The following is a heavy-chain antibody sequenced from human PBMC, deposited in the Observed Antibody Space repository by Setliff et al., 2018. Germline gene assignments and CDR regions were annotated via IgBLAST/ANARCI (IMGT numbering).Heavy chain of an antibody. CDR3: ARMSGFQYIDV. D-gene: IGHD3-3*01. Sequence: SETLSLTCAVSGSSITSSNWWSWVRQPPGKGLEWIGQIFHSGSTHYNPSLKSRLTISLDTSKNQFSLSLTSVTAEDTAVYYCARMSGFQYIDVWDKGTTVTVSS. J-gene: IGHJ6*03. CDR2: IFHSGST. CDR1: GSSITSSNW. V-gene: IGHV4-4*02.